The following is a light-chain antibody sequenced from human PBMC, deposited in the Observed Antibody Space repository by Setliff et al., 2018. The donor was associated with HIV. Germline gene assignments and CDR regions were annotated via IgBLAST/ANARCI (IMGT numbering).Light chain of an antibody. CDR2: ELS. CDR1: SSDIGSHNH. Sequence: QSVLTQPPAASGSPGQSVAISCTGTSSDIGSHNHVSWYQQYPGNAPKLMIYELSQRPSGVPDRFSGSKSGNTASLTVSGLQAEDEADYYCASYAGDGVHDIYVFGTGTKVTVL. J-gene: IGLJ1*01. CDR3: ASYAGDGVHDIYV. V-gene: IGLV2-8*01.